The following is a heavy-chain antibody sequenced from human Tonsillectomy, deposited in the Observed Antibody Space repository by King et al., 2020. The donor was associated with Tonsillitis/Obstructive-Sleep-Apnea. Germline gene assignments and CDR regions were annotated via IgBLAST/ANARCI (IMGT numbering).Heavy chain of an antibody. Sequence: VQLVESGAEVKKPGESLRLSCKGSGYSFTSYWISWVRQMPGKGLEWMGRIDPSDSYIDYSPSFQGHVTISADKSISTAYLQLSSLKASDTAMYYCASAAGYDSRMDVCGDASTVTV. CDR3: ASAAGYDSRMDV. J-gene: IGHJ6*02. V-gene: IGHV5-10-1*03. CDR2: IDPSDSYI. D-gene: IGHD6-25*01. CDR1: GYSFTSYW.